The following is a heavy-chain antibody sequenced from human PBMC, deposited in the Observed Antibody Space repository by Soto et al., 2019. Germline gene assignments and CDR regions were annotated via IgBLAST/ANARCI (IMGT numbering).Heavy chain of an antibody. CDR1: GYTLTKNR. V-gene: IGHV1-18*01. CDR3: ARGARIVLVPAAAYGDYDY. CDR2: ISAYNGNT. Sequence: QVQLVQSGAEVKKPGASVKVSSTASGYTLTKNRISWVRQAPGQGLEWMGWISAYNGNTNYAQKLQGRVTMTTDTSTSTAYMELRSLRSDDTAVYYCARGARIVLVPAAAYGDYDYWGQGTLVTVSS. D-gene: IGHD2-2*01. J-gene: IGHJ4*02.